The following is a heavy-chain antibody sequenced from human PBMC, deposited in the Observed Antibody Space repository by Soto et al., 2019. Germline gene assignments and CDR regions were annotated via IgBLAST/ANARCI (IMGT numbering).Heavy chain of an antibody. Sequence: ASVKVSCKASGYTFTSYYMHWVRQAPGQGLEWMGIINPSGGSTSYAQKFQGRVTMTRDTSTSTVYMELSSLRSEDTAVYYCARAPHSEDYSGSYPRYYYGMDVWGQGTTVTVSS. CDR2: INPSGGST. J-gene: IGHJ6*02. CDR1: GYTFTSYY. CDR3: ARAPHSEDYSGSYPRYYYGMDV. D-gene: IGHD1-26*01. V-gene: IGHV1-46*01.